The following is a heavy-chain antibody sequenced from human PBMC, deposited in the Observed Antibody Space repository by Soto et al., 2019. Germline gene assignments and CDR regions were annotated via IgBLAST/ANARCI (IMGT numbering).Heavy chain of an antibody. CDR1: GGTFSSYA. D-gene: IGHD6-19*01. V-gene: IGHV1-69*13. J-gene: IGHJ4*02. CDR3: ARGPQQWLVHYFDY. CDR2: IIPIFGTA. Sequence: SVKVSCKASGGTFSSYAISWVRQAPGQGLEWMGGIIPIFGTANYAQKFQGRVTITADESTSTAYMELSSLRSEDTAVYYCARGPQQWLVHYFDYWGQGTLVTVSS.